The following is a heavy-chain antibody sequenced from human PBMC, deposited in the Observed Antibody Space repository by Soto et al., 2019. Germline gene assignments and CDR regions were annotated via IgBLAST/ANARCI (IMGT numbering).Heavy chain of an antibody. CDR2: INPSGGST. J-gene: IGHJ3*02. CDR3: ARVRYYYDSSGYTVDAFDI. V-gene: IGHV1-46*01. D-gene: IGHD3-22*01. CDR1: GYTFTSYY. Sequence: ASVKVSCKASGYTFTSYYMHWVRQAPGQGLEWMGIINPSGGSTSYAQRFQGRVTMTRDTSTSTVYMELSSLRSEDTAVYYCARVRYYYDSSGYTVDAFDIWGQGTMVTVSS.